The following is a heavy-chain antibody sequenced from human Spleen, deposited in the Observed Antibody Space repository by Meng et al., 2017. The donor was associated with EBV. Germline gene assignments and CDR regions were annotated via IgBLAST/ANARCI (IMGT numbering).Heavy chain of an antibody. V-gene: IGHV4-4*02. Sequence: QVHLKESCPELMKPSGTRSLLCAVSGGSINSGNWWNWVRQPPGKGLEWIGEIYHSGSTNYNPSLESRVTISVDKSKNQFSLKLSSVTAADTAVYYCARTYSSSIYYFDSWGPGTLVTVSS. J-gene: IGHJ4*02. CDR3: ARTYSSSIYYFDS. D-gene: IGHD6-13*01. CDR1: GGSINSGNW. CDR2: IYHSGST.